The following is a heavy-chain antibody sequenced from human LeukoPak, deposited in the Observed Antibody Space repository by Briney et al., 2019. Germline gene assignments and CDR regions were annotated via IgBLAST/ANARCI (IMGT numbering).Heavy chain of an antibody. Sequence: ASVKVSCKGSGYTFTDYYIHWVRQAPGQGLEWMGWINPNSGVTNYAQRFQGRVTMTRDTSISTVYMELSRLRSDDTAVYYCARDSLPYDILTGSWFDPWGQGTLVTVSS. V-gene: IGHV1-2*02. D-gene: IGHD3-9*01. CDR3: ARDSLPYDILTGSWFDP. J-gene: IGHJ5*02. CDR1: GYTFTDYY. CDR2: INPNSGVT.